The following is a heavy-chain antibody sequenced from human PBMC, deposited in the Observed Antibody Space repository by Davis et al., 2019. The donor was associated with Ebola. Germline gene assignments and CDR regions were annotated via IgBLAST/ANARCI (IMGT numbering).Heavy chain of an antibody. Sequence: SVQVSCKTSGYNFISYGISWVRQAPGQGLEWMGGIIPIFGTANYAQKFQGRVTITADKSTSTAYMELSSLRSEDTAVYYCARHDGYSSSWYTYYYYYGMDVWGQGTTVTVSS. CDR2: IIPIFGTA. J-gene: IGHJ6*02. D-gene: IGHD6-13*01. CDR3: ARHDGYSSSWYTYYYYYGMDV. V-gene: IGHV1-69*06. CDR1: GYNFISYG.